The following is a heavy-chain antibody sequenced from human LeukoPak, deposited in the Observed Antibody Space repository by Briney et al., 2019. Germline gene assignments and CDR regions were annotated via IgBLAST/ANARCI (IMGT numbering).Heavy chain of an antibody. CDR3: ARGPPNWGFDS. Sequence: GGSLRLSCAASGSTFSSYGMHWVRQAPGKGLEWVAVISYDGSNKYYADSVKGRFTISRDNSKNTLYLQMNSLRAEDTAVYYCARGPPNWGFDSWGQGTLVTVSS. D-gene: IGHD7-27*01. V-gene: IGHV3-30*03. CDR2: ISYDGSNK. J-gene: IGHJ4*02. CDR1: GSTFSSYG.